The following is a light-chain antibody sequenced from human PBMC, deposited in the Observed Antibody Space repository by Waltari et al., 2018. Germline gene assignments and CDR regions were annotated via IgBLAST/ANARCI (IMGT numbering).Light chain of an antibody. CDR3: QAWDSSTTYV. CDR1: KLGDKY. Sequence: SYELTQPPSVSVSPGQTASIPCSGDKLGDKYVCWYQQKPGQSPVLVIYHDTKRPSGIPERFSGSNSGNTATLTISGTQAMDEADYFCQAWDSSTTYVFGPGTKVTVL. V-gene: IGLV3-1*01. CDR2: HDT. J-gene: IGLJ1*01.